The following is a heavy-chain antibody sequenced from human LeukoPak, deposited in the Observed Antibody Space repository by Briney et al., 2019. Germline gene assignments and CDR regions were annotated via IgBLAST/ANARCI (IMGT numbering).Heavy chain of an antibody. V-gene: IGHV1-2*02. D-gene: IGHD6-6*01. CDR3: ARDGIAARRSGGGNWFDP. CDR1: GYTFTGYY. Sequence: ASVKVSCKASGYTFTGYYMHWVRQAPGQGLEWMGWINPNSGGTNYAQKFQGRVTMTRDTSISTAYMELSRLRSDDTAVYYCARDGIAARRSGGGNWFDPWGQGTLVTVSS. J-gene: IGHJ5*02. CDR2: INPNSGGT.